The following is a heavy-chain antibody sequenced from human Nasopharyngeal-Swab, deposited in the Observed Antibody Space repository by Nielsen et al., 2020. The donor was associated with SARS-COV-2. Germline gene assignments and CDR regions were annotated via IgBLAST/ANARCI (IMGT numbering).Heavy chain of an antibody. D-gene: IGHD1-26*01. J-gene: IGHJ4*02. CDR1: GYTFTSYY. CDR3: ARRGGSYYFDY. CDR2: INPSGGST. Sequence: ASVKVSCKASGYTFTSYYMHWVRQAPGQGLEWMGIINPSGGSTIYAQKFQGRVTMTRDTSTSTVYMELSSLRSEDTAVYYCARRGGSYYFDYWGQGTLVTVSS. V-gene: IGHV1-46*01.